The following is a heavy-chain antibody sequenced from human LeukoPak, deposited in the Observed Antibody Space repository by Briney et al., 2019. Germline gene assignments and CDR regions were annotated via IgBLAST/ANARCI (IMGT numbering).Heavy chain of an antibody. Sequence: GGSLRLSCAASGFTFSSYSMTWVRQAPGKGLEWISVIYSGGSTYYAGSVKGRFTISRDNSKNTLYLQMNSLRVEDTAVYYCAREIAGYWGQGTLVTVSS. CDR2: IYSGGST. V-gene: IGHV3-66*01. CDR1: GFTFSSYS. CDR3: AREIAGY. J-gene: IGHJ4*02.